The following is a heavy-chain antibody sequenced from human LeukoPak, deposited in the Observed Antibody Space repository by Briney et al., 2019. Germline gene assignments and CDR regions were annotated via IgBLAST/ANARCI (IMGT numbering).Heavy chain of an antibody. V-gene: IGHV4-61*01. CDR1: GYSISSGYY. CDR3: AREEAVAAPFDY. D-gene: IGHD6-19*01. CDR2: IYYSGST. Sequence: SETLSLTCTVSGYSISSGYYWSWIRQPPGKGLEWIGYIYYSGSTNYNPSLKSRVTISVDTSKNQFSLKLSSVTAADTAVYYCAREEAVAAPFDYWGQGTLVTVSS. J-gene: IGHJ4*02.